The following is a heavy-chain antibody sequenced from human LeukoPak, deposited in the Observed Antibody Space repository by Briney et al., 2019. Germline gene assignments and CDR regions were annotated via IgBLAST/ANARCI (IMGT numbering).Heavy chain of an antibody. CDR2: IYWDDDK. J-gene: IGHJ2*01. CDR1: GFSLSTSGVG. Sequence: SRPTLVKPTQTLTLTCTFSGFSLSTSGVGVGWIRQSPGKALEWLALIYWDDDKRYSPSLKSRLTITKDTSKNQVVLTMTNMDPVDTATYYCAHKADGDYVYWYFDLWGRGTLVTVSS. CDR3: AHKADGDYVYWYFDL. V-gene: IGHV2-5*02. D-gene: IGHD4-17*01.